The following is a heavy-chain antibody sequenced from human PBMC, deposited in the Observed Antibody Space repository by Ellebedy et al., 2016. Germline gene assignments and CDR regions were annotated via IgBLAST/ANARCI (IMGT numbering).Heavy chain of an antibody. CDR3: ASRYCSSTSCYDAFDI. V-gene: IGHV3-21*01. Sequence: GESLKISXAASGFTFSSYSMNWVRQAPGKGLEWVSSISSSSSYIYYADSVKGRFTISRDNAKNSLYLQMNSLRAEDTAVYYCASRYCSSTSCYDAFDIWGQGTMVTVSS. CDR1: GFTFSSYS. CDR2: ISSSSSYI. D-gene: IGHD2-2*01. J-gene: IGHJ3*02.